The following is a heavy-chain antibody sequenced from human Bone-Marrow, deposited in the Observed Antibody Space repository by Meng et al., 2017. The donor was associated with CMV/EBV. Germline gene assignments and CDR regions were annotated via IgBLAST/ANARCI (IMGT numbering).Heavy chain of an antibody. CDR2: IIPILGIA. J-gene: IGHJ5*02. V-gene: IGHV1-69*02. D-gene: IGHD1-26*01. Sequence: SVKVSCKASGGTFSSYTISWVRQAPGQGLEWMGRIIPILGIANYAQKFQGRVTITADKSTSTAYMELSRLRSDDTAVYYCARTGQWELLGGRAFDPWGQGTLVTVSS. CDR3: ARTGQWELLGGRAFDP. CDR1: GGTFSSYT.